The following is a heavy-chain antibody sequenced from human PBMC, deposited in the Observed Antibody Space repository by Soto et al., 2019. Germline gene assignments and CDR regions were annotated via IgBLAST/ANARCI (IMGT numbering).Heavy chain of an antibody. CDR3: AREGGYCSSTSCYVVPDYYYGMDV. V-gene: IGHV3-33*01. CDR1: GFTFSSYG. D-gene: IGHD2-2*01. Sequence: QVQLVESGGGVVQPGRSLRLSCAASGFTFSSYGMHWVRQAPGKGLEWVAVIWYDGSNKYYADSVKGRFTISRDNSKNTLYLQMNSLRAEDTAVYYCAREGGYCSSTSCYVVPDYYYGMDVW. J-gene: IGHJ6*01. CDR2: IWYDGSNK.